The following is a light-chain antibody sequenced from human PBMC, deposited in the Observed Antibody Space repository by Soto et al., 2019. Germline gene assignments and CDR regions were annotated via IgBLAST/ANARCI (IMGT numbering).Light chain of an antibody. CDR1: QGIYSY. Sequence: DIQMTQSPSSLSASVGDRVTITCRASQGIYSYLAWYQQNPGKVPKLLIYGATTLQSGVPSRFSGSGSGIHFTLTISSLQPEDVATYYCPEYNSAPLTFGGGTKVEIK. CDR2: GAT. V-gene: IGKV1-27*01. CDR3: PEYNSAPLT. J-gene: IGKJ4*01.